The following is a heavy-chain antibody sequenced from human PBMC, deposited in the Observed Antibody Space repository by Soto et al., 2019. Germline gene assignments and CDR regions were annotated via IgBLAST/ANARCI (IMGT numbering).Heavy chain of an antibody. D-gene: IGHD6-13*01. V-gene: IGHV1-69*06. J-gene: IGHJ6*02. CDR3: AGSAAAGLKGGLGV. Sequence: QVQLVQAGAEVKKPESSVKVSCKAYGGIFKSFAISWVRQAPGRGLEWMGGILPVFGTPSNSPNFQGRITINADRSTTNAYMELSSLRFEDKAVYFCAGSAAAGLKGGLGVWVLGTRVTVSS. CDR1: GGIFKSFA. CDR2: ILPVFGTP.